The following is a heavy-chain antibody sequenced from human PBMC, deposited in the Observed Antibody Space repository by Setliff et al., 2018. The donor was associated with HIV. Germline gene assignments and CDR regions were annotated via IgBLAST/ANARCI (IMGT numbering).Heavy chain of an antibody. Sequence: ASVKVSCKASGYSFITYGITWARQAPGRGLEWMGWISPNFGHTKYAQKFLDRVTMTVDTATSRVYMELRSLRSDDTAVYFCARLGSGWSDSYYYAMDIWGQGTTVTVSS. J-gene: IGHJ6*02. D-gene: IGHD6-19*01. CDR3: ARLGSGWSDSYYYAMDI. CDR2: ISPNFGHT. V-gene: IGHV1-18*01. CDR1: GYSFITYG.